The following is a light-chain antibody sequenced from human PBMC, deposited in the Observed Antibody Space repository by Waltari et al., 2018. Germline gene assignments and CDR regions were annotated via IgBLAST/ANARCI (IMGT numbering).Light chain of an antibody. V-gene: IGKV3-20*01. CDR2: GAS. J-gene: IGKJ1*01. Sequence: EVVLTHSPGTLSLSPGQRAPLACRDTQSVGTDLAWYQQKPGQAPRLLIFGASRRATGIPDRFSGSGSGTDFSLTISRLEAEDFAVYYCQHYVRLPGTFGLGTKVEI. CDR1: QSVGTD. CDR3: QHYVRLPGT.